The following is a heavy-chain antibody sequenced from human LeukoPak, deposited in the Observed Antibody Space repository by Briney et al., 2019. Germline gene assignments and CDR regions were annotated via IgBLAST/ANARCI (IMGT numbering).Heavy chain of an antibody. V-gene: IGHV3-48*01. D-gene: IGHD2-21*01. CDR1: GFTFSSYS. J-gene: IGHJ3*02. CDR2: ISSSSSTI. CDR3: VSPPEYCGGDCLSPFDAFDI. Sequence: GGSLRLSCAASGFTFSSYSMNWARQAPGKGLEWVSYISSSSSTIYYADSVKGRFTISRDNAKNSLYLQMNSLRAEDTAVYYCVSPPEYCGGDCLSPFDAFDIWGQGTMVTVSS.